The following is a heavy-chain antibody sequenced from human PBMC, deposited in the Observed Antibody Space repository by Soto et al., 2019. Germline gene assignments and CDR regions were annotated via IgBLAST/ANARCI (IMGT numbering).Heavy chain of an antibody. CDR2: IYYSGST. Sequence: SETLSLTCTVSGGSISSSSYYWGWIRQPPGKGLEWIGSIYYSGSTYYNPSLKSRVTISVDTSKNQFSLKLSSVTAADTAVYYCARPLYYDFWSGSLFPYYMDVWGKGTTVT. V-gene: IGHV4-39*01. CDR3: ARPLYYDFWSGSLFPYYMDV. J-gene: IGHJ6*03. D-gene: IGHD3-3*01. CDR1: GGSISSSSYY.